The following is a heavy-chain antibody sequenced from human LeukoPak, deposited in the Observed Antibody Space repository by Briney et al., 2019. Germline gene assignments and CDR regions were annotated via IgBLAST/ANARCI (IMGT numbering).Heavy chain of an antibody. CDR3: ARDKSSNGGGIDY. J-gene: IGHJ4*02. V-gene: IGHV4-38-2*02. Sequence: SETLSLTCTVSGYSISSGYYWGWIRQPPGKGLEWIGSIYHSGSTYYNPSLKSRVTISVDTSKNQLSLKLSSVTAADTAVYYCARDKSSNGGGIDYWGQGTLVTVSS. CDR2: IYHSGST. CDR1: GYSISSGYY.